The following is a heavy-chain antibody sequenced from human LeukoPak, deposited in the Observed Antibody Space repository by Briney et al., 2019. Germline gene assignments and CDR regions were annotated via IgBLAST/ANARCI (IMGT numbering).Heavy chain of an antibody. CDR1: GGSISSHY. J-gene: IGHJ4*02. CDR3: ARGGGYSSSWPLGFDY. V-gene: IGHV4-59*11. CDR2: IYYSGST. D-gene: IGHD6-13*01. Sequence: SETLSLTCTVSGGSISSHYWSWIRQPPGKGLEGIGYIYYSGSTNYNPSLKSRVTISVDTSKNQFSLKLSSVTAADTAVYYCARGGGYSSSWPLGFDYWGQGTLVTVSS.